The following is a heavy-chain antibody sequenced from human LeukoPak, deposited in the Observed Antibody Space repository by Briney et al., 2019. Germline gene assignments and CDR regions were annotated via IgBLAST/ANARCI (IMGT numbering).Heavy chain of an antibody. Sequence: SETLSLTCTVSGGSISSYYWSWIRQPPGKGLEWIGEINHSGSTNYNPSLKSRVTISVDTSKNQFSLKLSSVTAADTAVYYCASTSLGYYYYMDVWGKGTTVTISS. CDR1: GGSISSYY. CDR2: INHSGST. J-gene: IGHJ6*03. CDR3: ASTSLGYYYYMDV. D-gene: IGHD2-2*01. V-gene: IGHV4-34*01.